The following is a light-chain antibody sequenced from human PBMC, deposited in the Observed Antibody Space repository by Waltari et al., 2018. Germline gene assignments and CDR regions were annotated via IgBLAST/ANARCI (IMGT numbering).Light chain of an antibody. V-gene: IGKV3-20*01. CDR1: QSVAKY. CDR2: HAS. Sequence: ELVLTQSPGSPSLSPGERAPLSCKASQSVAKYLAWYQQKPGQAPRLLIYHASIRATGIPDRFSGSGYGTDFSLTISRLEPEDFAVYFCQKYVNLPATFGQGTTVEV. J-gene: IGKJ1*01. CDR3: QKYVNLPAT.